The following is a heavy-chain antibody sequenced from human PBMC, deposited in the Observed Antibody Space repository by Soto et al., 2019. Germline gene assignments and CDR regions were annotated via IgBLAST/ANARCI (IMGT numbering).Heavy chain of an antibody. CDR1: GFSLSTSGVG. V-gene: IGHV2-5*02. CDR3: APRLVESSDSATSEYFQH. J-gene: IGHJ1*01. D-gene: IGHD6-25*01. Sequence: QITLKESGPTLVKPTQTLTLTCTFSGFSLSTSGVGVGWIRQPPGKALEWLALIYWDDDKRYRPSLKNSLTITNDNSKNQVVRTTTHMDPLDTATSYCAPRLVESSDSATSEYFQHWGHGTLVTVAT. CDR2: IYWDDDK.